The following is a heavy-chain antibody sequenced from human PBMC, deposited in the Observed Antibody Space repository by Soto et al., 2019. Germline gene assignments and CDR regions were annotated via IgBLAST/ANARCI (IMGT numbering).Heavy chain of an antibody. CDR2: FRSETYGGTT. CDR1: GFTFGGSG. V-gene: IGHV3-49*03. D-gene: IGHD6-25*01. J-gene: IGHJ4*02. CDR3: ARVPLDVSGWLGHESDS. Sequence: GGSLRLSCTTSGFTFGGSGVHCFRQGPGKGLECIGFFRSETYGGTTDYAASVKGRFTISRDDSNWIAYLQMNSLKTDDTAVYYCARVPLDVSGWLGHESDSWGKG.